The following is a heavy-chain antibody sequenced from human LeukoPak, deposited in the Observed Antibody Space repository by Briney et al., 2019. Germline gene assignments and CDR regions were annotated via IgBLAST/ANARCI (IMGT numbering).Heavy chain of an antibody. CDR1: GYTFTGYY. J-gene: IGHJ5*02. Sequence: GSVKVSCKASGYTFTGYYMHWVRQAPGQGLEWMGWINPNSGGTNYAQKFQGRVTMTRDTSISTAYMELSRLRSEDTAVYYCAREERGYCSGGSCSSWFDPWGQGTLVTVSS. CDR3: AREERGYCSGGSCSSWFDP. V-gene: IGHV1-2*02. CDR2: INPNSGGT. D-gene: IGHD2-15*01.